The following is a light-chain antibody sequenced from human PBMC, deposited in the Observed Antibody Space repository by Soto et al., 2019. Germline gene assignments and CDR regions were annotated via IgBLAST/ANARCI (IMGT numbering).Light chain of an antibody. CDR1: QSISSY. CDR2: GVS. V-gene: IGKV1-39*01. Sequence: DIQMTQSPSSLSASVGDRVTITCRASQSISSYLNWYHQKPGKAPKLLIYGVSSLQSGVPSRFTGSGSGTDFTLTISSLQPEDFATYYCQQSYRTPNTFGQGTKLEIK. J-gene: IGKJ2*01. CDR3: QQSYRTPNT.